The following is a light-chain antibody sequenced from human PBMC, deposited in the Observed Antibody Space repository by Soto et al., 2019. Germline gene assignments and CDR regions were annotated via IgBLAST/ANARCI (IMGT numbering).Light chain of an antibody. Sequence: EIVMTQSPATLSVSPGERATLSCRASQGVSSNLAWYQQKPGQAPRLLMYDSSTRATGIPARFSGSGSGTEFTLTISSLQSEDSAVYCCQQYNDWPTFGQGTKV. CDR3: QQYNDWPT. CDR2: DSS. J-gene: IGKJ1*01. V-gene: IGKV3-15*01. CDR1: QGVSSN.